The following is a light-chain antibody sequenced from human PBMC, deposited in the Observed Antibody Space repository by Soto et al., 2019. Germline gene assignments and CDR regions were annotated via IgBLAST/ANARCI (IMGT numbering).Light chain of an antibody. Sequence: EIVLTQSPGTLSLSAGERATLSCRASQSISSSYLAWYQQKPEQAPRLLIYAASSRATGIPDRFSGSGSGTDFTLTISRLEPEDFAVYYCQQYGSSSYTFGQGTQLEIK. J-gene: IGKJ2*01. V-gene: IGKV3-20*01. CDR2: AAS. CDR1: QSISSSY. CDR3: QQYGSSSYT.